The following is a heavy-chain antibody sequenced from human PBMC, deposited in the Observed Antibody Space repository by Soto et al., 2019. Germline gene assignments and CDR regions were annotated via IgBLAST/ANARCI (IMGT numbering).Heavy chain of an antibody. V-gene: IGHV1-18*01. CDR2: ISAYNGNT. J-gene: IGHJ6*02. Sequence: QVQLVQSGAEVKKPGASVKVSCKASGYTFTSYGISWVRQAPGQGLEWMGWISAYNGNTNYAQKLQGRVTITTDTSTSTAYMELRSLRSDDTAVYYCARDTIEGAYCGGDCYARDYYYGMDVWGQGTTVTVSS. D-gene: IGHD2-21*02. CDR1: GYTFTSYG. CDR3: ARDTIEGAYCGGDCYARDYYYGMDV.